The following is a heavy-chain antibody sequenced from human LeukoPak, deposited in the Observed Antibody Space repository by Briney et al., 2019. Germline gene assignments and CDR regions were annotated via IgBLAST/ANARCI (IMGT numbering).Heavy chain of an antibody. CDR3: ARGIVPTGYASFDY. Sequence: PSETLSLTCAVNGGSFRGYYWTWIRQHPGKGLEWIGEANHNGGTNYSPSLKSRITISVDTSKNQFSLKLNSVTAADTAVYFCARGIVPTGYASFDYWGQGTPVTVSS. V-gene: IGHV4-34*01. CDR1: GGSFRGYY. D-gene: IGHD2-15*01. J-gene: IGHJ4*02. CDR2: ANHNGGT.